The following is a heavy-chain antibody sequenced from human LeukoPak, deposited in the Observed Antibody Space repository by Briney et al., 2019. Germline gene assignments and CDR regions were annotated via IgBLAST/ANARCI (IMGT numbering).Heavy chain of an antibody. D-gene: IGHD3-22*01. Sequence: ASVKVSCKASGYTFTSYGISWVRQAPGQGLEWMGWISAYNGNTNYAQKLQGRVTMNTDTSTSTAYMELRCLRSDDTAVYYCARDYYDSSGHCFGYWGQGTLVTVSS. J-gene: IGHJ4*02. V-gene: IGHV1-18*01. CDR3: ARDYYDSSGHCFGY. CDR2: ISAYNGNT. CDR1: GYTFTSYG.